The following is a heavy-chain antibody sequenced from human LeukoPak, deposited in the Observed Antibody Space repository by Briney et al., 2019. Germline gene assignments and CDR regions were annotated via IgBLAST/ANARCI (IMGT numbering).Heavy chain of an antibody. CDR2: IFHSGST. Sequence: SETLSLTCVVSGGSISNNKWWTWVRQPPGKGLEWIGEIFHSGSTKYNPSLKSRVTISVDKSKNQFSLKLSSVTAADTAVYYCARGWTPSGDSEPGSNGPSYFDYWGQGTLVTVSS. CDR1: GGSISNNKW. D-gene: IGHD4-17*01. CDR3: ARGWTPSGDSEPGSNGPSYFDY. J-gene: IGHJ4*02. V-gene: IGHV4-4*02.